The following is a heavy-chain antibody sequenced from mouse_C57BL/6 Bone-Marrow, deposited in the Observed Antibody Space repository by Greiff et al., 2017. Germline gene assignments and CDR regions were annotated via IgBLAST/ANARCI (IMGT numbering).Heavy chain of an antibody. Sequence: QVQLQQPGAELVKPGASVKLSCKASGYTFTSYWMHWVKQRPGQGLEWIGMIHPNSGSTNYNEKFKSKATLTVDKSASTAYMKLSSLTSEDSAVYYCARYPSYYAMDYWGQGTSVTVSS. CDR2: IHPNSGST. CDR1: GYTFTSYW. J-gene: IGHJ4*01. V-gene: IGHV1-64*01. CDR3: ARYPSYYAMDY.